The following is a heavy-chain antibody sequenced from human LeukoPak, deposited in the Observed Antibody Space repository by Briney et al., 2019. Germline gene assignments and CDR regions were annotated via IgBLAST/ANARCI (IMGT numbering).Heavy chain of an antibody. D-gene: IGHD4-17*01. V-gene: IGHV1-69*13. CDR2: IIPIFGTA. CDR1: GGTFSSYA. J-gene: IGHJ4*02. CDR3: ARDPMTTVTADDY. Sequence: GASVKVSCKASGGTFSSYAISWVRQAPGQGLEWMGGIIPIFGTANYAQKFQGRVTITADESTSTAYMELSNLRSEDTAVYYCARDPMTTVTADDYWGQGTLVTVSS.